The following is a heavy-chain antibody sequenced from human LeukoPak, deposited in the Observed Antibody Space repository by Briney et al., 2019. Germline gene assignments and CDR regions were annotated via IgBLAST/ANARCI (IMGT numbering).Heavy chain of an antibody. J-gene: IGHJ4*02. V-gene: IGHV1-18*01. CDR1: GYTFTSFG. Sequence: ASVKVSCKASGYTFTSFGISWVRQAPGQGLEWMGWISAYNANTNFAQNLQGRVTMTTDTSTSTAYMELSSLRSEDTAVYYCARGRRTRSGYSYGYYFDYWGQGTLVTVSS. CDR2: ISAYNANT. CDR3: ARGRRTRSGYSYGYYFDY. D-gene: IGHD5-18*01.